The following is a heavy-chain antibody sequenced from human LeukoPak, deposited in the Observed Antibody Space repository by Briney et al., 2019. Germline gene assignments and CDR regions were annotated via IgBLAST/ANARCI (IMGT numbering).Heavy chain of an antibody. CDR1: GGSISGSSYY. CDR3: ARLLEYSSSSPYFDY. V-gene: IGHV4-39*01. Sequence: PSETLSLTCSVSGGSISGSSYYWAWIRQPPGKGLEWIGTIYYSGSTYYNPSLKSRVTISVDTSKNQFSLKLSSVSAANTTVYYCARLLEYSSSSPYFDYWGQGTLVTVSS. J-gene: IGHJ4*02. CDR2: IYYSGST. D-gene: IGHD6-6*01.